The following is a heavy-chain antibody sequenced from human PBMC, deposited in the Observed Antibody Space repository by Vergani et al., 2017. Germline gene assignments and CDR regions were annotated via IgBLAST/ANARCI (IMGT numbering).Heavy chain of an antibody. CDR3: VKDAGSHESFFDS. V-gene: IGHV3-23*01. CDR2: LTGGGGST. J-gene: IGHJ4*02. CDR1: GFPFSTYA. Sequence: EVQLLESGGSLKQPGGSVRFSCAASGFPFSTYAMHWVRQAPGKGLEWVSALTGGGGSTYYADSFKGRFIISRDNSRETLYLQMNSLRPEDAATYYCVKDAGSHESFFDSWGQGTLVTVSS. D-gene: IGHD1-26*01.